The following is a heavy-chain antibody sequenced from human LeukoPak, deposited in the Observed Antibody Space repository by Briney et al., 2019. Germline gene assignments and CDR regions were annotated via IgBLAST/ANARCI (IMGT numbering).Heavy chain of an antibody. CDR3: ARGGPTYYDFWSGHPGDYYYYGMDV. CDR2: ISSSSYI. V-gene: IGHV3-21*01. Sequence: GGSLGLSCAASGFTFSSYSMNWVRQAPGKGLEWVSSISSSSYIYYADSVKGRFTISRDNAKNSLYLQMNSLRAEDTAVYHCARGGPTYYDFWSGHPGDYYYYGMDVWGQGTTVTVSS. D-gene: IGHD3-3*01. J-gene: IGHJ6*02. CDR1: GFTFSSYS.